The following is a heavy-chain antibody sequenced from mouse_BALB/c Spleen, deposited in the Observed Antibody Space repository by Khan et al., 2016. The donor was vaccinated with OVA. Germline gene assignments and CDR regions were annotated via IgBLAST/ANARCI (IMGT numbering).Heavy chain of an antibody. D-gene: IGHD1-2*01. Sequence: QIQLVQSGPELKKPGETVKISCKASGYTFTNYGMNWVKQAPGKGLKWMGWINTYTGEPTYADDFKGRFAFSLETSASTAYLQINNHKNEDTATYFGAREVGYLYAMDYWGQGTSVTVSS. CDR2: INTYTGEP. V-gene: IGHV9-3-1*01. CDR3: AREVGYLYAMDY. J-gene: IGHJ4*01. CDR1: GYTFTNYG.